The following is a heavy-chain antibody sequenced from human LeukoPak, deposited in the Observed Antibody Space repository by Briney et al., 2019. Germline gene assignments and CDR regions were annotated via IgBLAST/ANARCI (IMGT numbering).Heavy chain of an antibody. V-gene: IGHV3-66*01. CDR3: ARADNDYYYYGMDV. CDR1: GFTFSTYS. Sequence: PGGSLRLSCAASGFTFSTYSMNWVRQAPGKGLEWVSVIYSGGSTYYADSVKGRFTISRDNSKNTLYLQMNSLRAEDTAVYYCARADNDYYYYGMDVWGQGTTVTVSS. J-gene: IGHJ6*02. D-gene: IGHD2-8*01. CDR2: IYSGGST.